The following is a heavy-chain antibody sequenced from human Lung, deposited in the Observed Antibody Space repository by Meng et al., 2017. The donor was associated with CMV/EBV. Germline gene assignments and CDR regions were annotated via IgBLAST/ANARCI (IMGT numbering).Heavy chain of an antibody. CDR1: GNVFSTFA. V-gene: IGHV1-69*13. Sequence: SVKVSXKTSGNVFSTFAVSWLRQAPGQGLEWMGGVVPLFGTANYAQKFQGRVTITADAYTTTAYMELRSLKSEDTAIYFCARDFPRAGGAGSPFDFWGQGXLVTVSS. J-gene: IGHJ4*02. CDR2: VVPLFGTA. D-gene: IGHD6-13*01. CDR3: ARDFPRAGGAGSPFDF.